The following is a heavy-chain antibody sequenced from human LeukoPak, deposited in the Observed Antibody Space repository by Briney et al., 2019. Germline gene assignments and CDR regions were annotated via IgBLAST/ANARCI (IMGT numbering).Heavy chain of an antibody. D-gene: IGHD1-26*01. Sequence: GASVKVSCKASGYTFTGYYMHWVRQAPGQGLEWMGWISAYNGNTNYAQKLQGRVTMTTDTSTSTAYMELRSLRSDDTAVYYCARVGGSYPLVWEGYYYYYMDVWGKGTTVTVSS. V-gene: IGHV1-18*04. CDR2: ISAYNGNT. CDR1: GYTFTGYY. CDR3: ARVGGSYPLVWEGYYYYYMDV. J-gene: IGHJ6*03.